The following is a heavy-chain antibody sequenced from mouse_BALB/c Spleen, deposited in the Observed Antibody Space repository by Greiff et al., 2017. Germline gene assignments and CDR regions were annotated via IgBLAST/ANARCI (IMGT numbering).Heavy chain of an antibody. D-gene: IGHD1-1*01. CDR1: GYTFTDYN. V-gene: IGHV1S29*02. CDR2: IYPYNGGP. CDR3: ASDGYNDY. Sequence: VQLKQSGPELVKPGASVKISCKASGYTFTDYNMHGVKQSQGKSLEWIGYIYPYNGGPGYNQKFMSKATLTVDKATRTAYMERRSLTSEDSAVYYCASDGYNDYWGQGTARTVSA. J-gene: IGHJ2*01.